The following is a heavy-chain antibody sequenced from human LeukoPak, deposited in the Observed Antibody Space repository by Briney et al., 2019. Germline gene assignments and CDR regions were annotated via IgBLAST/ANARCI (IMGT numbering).Heavy chain of an antibody. D-gene: IGHD2-2*01. V-gene: IGHV3-23*01. Sequence: PGGSLRLSCAASGFTFSSYAMSWVRQAPGKGLEWVSSMSPNGGSTYYADSVKGRFTISRDNSKNTLYLQMNSLRAEDTAVYYRAKAGGYCSSTSCYLFDWGQGTLVTVSS. CDR1: GFTFSSYA. CDR3: AKAGGYCSSTSCYLFD. J-gene: IGHJ4*02. CDR2: MSPNGGST.